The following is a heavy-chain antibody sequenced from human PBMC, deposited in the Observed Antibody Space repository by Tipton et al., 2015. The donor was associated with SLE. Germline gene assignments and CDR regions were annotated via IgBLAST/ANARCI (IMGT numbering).Heavy chain of an antibody. CDR2: TYYRSKWYN. CDR3: AREEQLVYQFYSGMDV. D-gene: IGHD6-13*01. CDR1: GDSVSSNSVA. Sequence: GLVKPSQTLSLTCGISGDSVSSNSVAWNWIRQSPSRGLEWLGRTYYRSKWYNDYAISVKSRITINPDTSRNHFSLHLNSVTPEDTAVYYCAREEQLVYQFYSGMDVWGQGTPVTVSS. V-gene: IGHV6-1*01. J-gene: IGHJ6*02.